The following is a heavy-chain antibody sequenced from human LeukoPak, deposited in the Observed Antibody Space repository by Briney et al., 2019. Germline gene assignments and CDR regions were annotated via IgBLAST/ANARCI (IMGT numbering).Heavy chain of an antibody. CDR1: GFTFSNYA. CDR2: ITSSGTYI. D-gene: IGHD3-22*01. Sequence: GGSLRLSCAASGFTFSNYAMTWVRQAPGKGLEWVSSITSSGTYIFYADSVKGRFTISRDNAKNSLYLQINSLGPEDTAVYFCARDPYSGNYGSYYYYYMDVWGKGTTVTVSS. CDR3: ARDPYSGNYGSYYYYYMDV. J-gene: IGHJ6*03. V-gene: IGHV3-21*01.